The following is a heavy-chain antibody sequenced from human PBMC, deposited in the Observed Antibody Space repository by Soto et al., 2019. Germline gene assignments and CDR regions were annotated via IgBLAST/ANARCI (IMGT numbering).Heavy chain of an antibody. Sequence: QVQLVESGGGVVQPGRSLRLSCAASGFTFRSHGMHWVRQAPGKGLEWVAVIWYDGSNKYYAESVKGRFTISRDNSKNTVDLQMNSLRVEDTAVYYCVRWGPDKSLDHWGQGTPVTVSS. V-gene: IGHV3-33*01. D-gene: IGHD7-27*01. CDR3: VRWGPDKSLDH. CDR2: IWYDGSNK. CDR1: GFTFRSHG. J-gene: IGHJ4*02.